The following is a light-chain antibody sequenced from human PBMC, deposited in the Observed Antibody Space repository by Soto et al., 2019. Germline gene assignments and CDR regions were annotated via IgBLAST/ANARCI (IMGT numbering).Light chain of an antibody. J-gene: IGLJ2*01. Sequence: QSVLTQPPSASGTPGQRVTISCSGSSSNIGSNYVYWYQQFPGTAPKVLIYRDDERPSGVPDRFSGSKSGTSASLAITGLRSEDEADYYCAAWDGSLSGVVFGGGTKLTVL. CDR3: AAWDGSLSGVV. CDR1: SSNIGSNY. CDR2: RDD. V-gene: IGLV1-47*01.